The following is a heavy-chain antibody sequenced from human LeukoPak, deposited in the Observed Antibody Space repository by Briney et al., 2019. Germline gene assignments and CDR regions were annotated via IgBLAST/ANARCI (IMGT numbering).Heavy chain of an antibody. Sequence: SETLSLTCAVYGGSFSGYYWSWIRQPPGKGLEWIGEINHSGSTNYNPSLKSRVTISVDTSKSQFSLKLSSVTAADTAVYYCARPYYYGSGSYLLRWGQGTLVTVSS. J-gene: IGHJ4*02. CDR1: GGSFSGYY. CDR3: ARPYYYGSGSYLLR. V-gene: IGHV4-34*01. CDR2: INHSGST. D-gene: IGHD3-10*01.